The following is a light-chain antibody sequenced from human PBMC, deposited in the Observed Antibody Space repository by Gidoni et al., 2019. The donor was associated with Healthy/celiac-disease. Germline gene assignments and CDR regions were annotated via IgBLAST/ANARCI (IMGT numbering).Light chain of an antibody. CDR1: KLGDKY. V-gene: IGLV3-1*01. CDR2: QDS. CDR3: QAWDSSTVV. J-gene: IGLJ2*01. Sequence: SYELTQPPAAAGSPGPTASITCSGDKLGDKYACWYQQTPGHSPVLVIYQDSKRPSVIPERFSGSNSGTTATLTIGGPQAMDEADYYCQAWDSSTVVFGGGTKLTVL.